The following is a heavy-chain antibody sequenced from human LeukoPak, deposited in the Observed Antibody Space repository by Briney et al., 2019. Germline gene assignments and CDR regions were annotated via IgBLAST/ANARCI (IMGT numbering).Heavy chain of an antibody. D-gene: IGHD1-26*01. CDR2: INPNSGGT. Sequence: GASVKVSCKASGYTFSGYYMHWVRQAPGQGLEWMGWINPNSGGTNYAQKFQGRVTMTRDTSISTASMELSRLTPGDTAVYYCARGGVGATTCWGQGTLVTVSS. V-gene: IGHV1-2*02. J-gene: IGHJ4*02. CDR1: GYTFSGYY. CDR3: ARGGVGATTC.